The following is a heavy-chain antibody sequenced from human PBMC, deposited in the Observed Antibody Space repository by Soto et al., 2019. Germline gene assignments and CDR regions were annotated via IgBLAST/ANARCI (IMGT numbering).Heavy chain of an antibody. V-gene: IGHV2-5*02. CDR3: APCRGGVASF. CDR2: VYWDDDK. D-gene: IGHD3-16*01. Sequence: QITLNESGPALVKPTQTLTLTCTFSGFSLNTRDVGVGWIRQPPGKALEWLGVVYWDDDKTYRPSLKSRHTTTKDTPNNQVVPRMTKMDPVNTATYYCAPCRGGVASFWGQGTLVPVSS. J-gene: IGHJ4*02. CDR1: GFSLNTRDVG.